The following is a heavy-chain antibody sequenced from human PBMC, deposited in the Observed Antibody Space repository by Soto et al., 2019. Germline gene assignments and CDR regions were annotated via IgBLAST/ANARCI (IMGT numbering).Heavy chain of an antibody. CDR1: GFTFSSYA. D-gene: IGHD6-19*01. CDR2: ISYDGSNK. J-gene: IGHJ4*02. Sequence: QVQLVESGGGVVQPGRSLRLSCAASGFTFSSYAMHWVRQAPGKGLEWVAVISYDGSNKYYADSVKGRFTISRDNSKNTLYLQMNSLRAEDTAVYYCARDEQEWLVGFDYWGQGTLVTVSS. V-gene: IGHV3-30-3*01. CDR3: ARDEQEWLVGFDY.